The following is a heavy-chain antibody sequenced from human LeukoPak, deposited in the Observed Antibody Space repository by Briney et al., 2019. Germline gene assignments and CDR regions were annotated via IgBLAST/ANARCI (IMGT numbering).Heavy chain of an antibody. CDR3: ARYSSSWYPLGFDY. V-gene: IGHV4-39*07. Sequence: LTXTVSGGSISSSXYYXGWIXQXXXXXXXWXXSIYYSGSTYYNPSLKSRVTISVDTSKNQFSLKLSSVTAADTAVYHCARYSSSWYPLGFDYWGQGTLVTVSS. CDR2: IYYSGST. CDR1: GGSISSSXYY. J-gene: IGHJ4*02. D-gene: IGHD6-13*01.